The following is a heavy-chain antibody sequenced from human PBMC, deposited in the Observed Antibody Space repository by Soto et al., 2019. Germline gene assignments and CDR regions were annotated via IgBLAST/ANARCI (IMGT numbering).Heavy chain of an antibody. D-gene: IGHD1-26*01. Sequence: QVQLQESGPGLVKPSGTLSLTCAVFGGSISNSNWWTWVRQPPGKGLDWIGEIFHSGSTNYNSSLMGRVTISVDQATNQFSLKLSSVTAADTAVYYCAHRPLVGAAIWGQGTLVTVSS. CDR1: GGSISNSNW. V-gene: IGHV4-4*02. CDR2: IFHSGST. J-gene: IGHJ4*02. CDR3: AHRPLVGAAI.